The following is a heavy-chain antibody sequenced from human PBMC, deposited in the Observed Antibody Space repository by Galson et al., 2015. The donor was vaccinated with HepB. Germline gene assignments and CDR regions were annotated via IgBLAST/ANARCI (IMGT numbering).Heavy chain of an antibody. CDR1: GDSFTNYG. D-gene: IGHD3-10*01. Sequence: SVKVSCKASGDSFTNYGIGWVRQAPGQGLEWMGGIIPILDTSNYADTFQGRLTITADKSTTTAYLELTSPTFQDTAIYYCARGWFGELLGAGKYDHYHGLDLWGQGTTVTVS. J-gene: IGHJ6*02. V-gene: IGHV1-69*10. CDR3: ARGWFGELLGAGKYDHYHGLDL. CDR2: IIPILDTS.